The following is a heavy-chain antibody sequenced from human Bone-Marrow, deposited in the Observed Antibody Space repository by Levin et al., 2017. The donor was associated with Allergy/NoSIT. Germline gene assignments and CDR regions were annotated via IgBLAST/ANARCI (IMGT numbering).Heavy chain of an antibody. V-gene: IGHV3-21*01. CDR1: GFTFSSYS. D-gene: IGHD3-3*01. CDR2: ISSSSSYI. Sequence: GESLKISCAASGFTFSSYSMNWVRQAPGKGLEWVSSISSSSSYIYYADSVKGRFTISKDNAKNSLYLQMNSLRAEDTAVYYCARDIFGVGTANWFDPWGQGTLVTVSS. CDR3: ARDIFGVGTANWFDP. J-gene: IGHJ5*02.